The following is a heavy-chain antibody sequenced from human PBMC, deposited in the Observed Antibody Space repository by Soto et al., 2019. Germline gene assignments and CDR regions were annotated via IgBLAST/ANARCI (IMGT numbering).Heavy chain of an antibody. CDR2: INAGNGNT. CDR1: GYTFTSYA. J-gene: IGHJ3*02. V-gene: IGHV1-3*01. Sequence: ASVKVSCKASGYTFTSYAMHWVRQAPGQRLEWMGWINAGNGNTKYSQKFQGRVTITRDTSASTAYMELSSLRSEDTAVYYCARDSSSWYGFDAFDIWGQGTMVTVS. CDR3: ARDSSSWYGFDAFDI. D-gene: IGHD6-13*01.